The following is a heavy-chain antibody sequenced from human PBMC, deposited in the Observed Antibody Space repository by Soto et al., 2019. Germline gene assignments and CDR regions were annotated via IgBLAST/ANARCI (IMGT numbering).Heavy chain of an antibody. CDR3: ARGWAQDYYDSSGYLHH. CDR2: IVPHDGGP. CDR1: GYTFTGYY. D-gene: IGHD3-22*01. J-gene: IGHJ1*01. Sequence: ASVKVSCKASGYTFTGYYIHWVRQAPGQGLGWMGSIVPHDGGPNYAQKLQGRVTMTGDTSIATAYMELSSLRSEDTAVYYCARGWAQDYYDSSGYLHHWGQGTLVTVSS. V-gene: IGHV1-2*02.